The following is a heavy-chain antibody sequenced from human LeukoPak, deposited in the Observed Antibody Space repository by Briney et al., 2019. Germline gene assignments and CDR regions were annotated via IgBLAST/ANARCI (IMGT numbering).Heavy chain of an antibody. D-gene: IGHD1-26*01. V-gene: IGHV3-23*01. CDR2: ISGSGGST. J-gene: IGHJ6*02. CDR1: GGSISSGGYY. Sequence: LSLTCTVSGGSISSGGYYWSWVRQHPGKGLEWVSAISGSGGSTYYADSVKGRFTISRDNSKNTLYLQMNSLRAEDTAVYYCAKGLSGSHYYYGVDVWGQGATVTVSS. CDR3: AKGLSGSHYYYGVDV.